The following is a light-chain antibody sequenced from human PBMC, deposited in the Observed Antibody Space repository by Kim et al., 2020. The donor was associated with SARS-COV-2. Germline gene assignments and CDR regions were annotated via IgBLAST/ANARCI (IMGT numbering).Light chain of an antibody. J-gene: IGKJ2*01. CDR1: QSLLHTDGTTY. V-gene: IGKV2D-29*02. Sequence: EIVLTQTPLSLSVPPGQPASISCKSSQSLLHTDGTTYLYWFLQKPGQSPQLLIYELFNRFSGVPDRFSGSGSGTDFTLKISRVEADDVGVYYCMQSKQLRTFGQGTKLEI. CDR3: MQSKQLRT. CDR2: ELF.